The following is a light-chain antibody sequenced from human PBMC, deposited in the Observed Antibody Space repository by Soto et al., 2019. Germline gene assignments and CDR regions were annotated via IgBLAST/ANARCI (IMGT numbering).Light chain of an antibody. J-gene: IGKJ1*01. CDR1: QSVNSNY. CDR2: GAS. CDR3: QQYGSSPPT. V-gene: IGKV3-20*01. Sequence: EIVLTQSPGTLSLSPGERATLSCRASQSVNSNYLAWYRRKPGQAPSLLIYGASTRATGIPGRFSGSGSGTDFTLTITSLEPEDFEAYYCQQYGSSPPTFGQGTKVEIK.